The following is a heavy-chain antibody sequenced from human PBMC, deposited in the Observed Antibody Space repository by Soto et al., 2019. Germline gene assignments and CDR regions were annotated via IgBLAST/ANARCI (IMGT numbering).Heavy chain of an antibody. CDR3: AKVGIAYCGGDCYSPLRY. CDR1: GFTFSSYG. J-gene: IGHJ4*02. Sequence: QVQLVESGGGVVQPGRSLRLSCAASGFTFSSYGMHWVRQAPGKGLEWVAVISYDGSNKYYADSVKGRFTISRDNSKNTLYLQMNSQRAEDTAVYYCAKVGIAYCGGDCYSPLRYWGQGSLVTVSS. V-gene: IGHV3-30*18. D-gene: IGHD2-21*02. CDR2: ISYDGSNK.